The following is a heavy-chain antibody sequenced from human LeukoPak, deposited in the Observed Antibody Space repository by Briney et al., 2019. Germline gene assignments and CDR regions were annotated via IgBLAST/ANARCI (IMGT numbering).Heavy chain of an antibody. CDR1: GFTFSSSD. V-gene: IGHV3-30*18. CDR2: ISYDATNK. D-gene: IGHD2/OR15-2a*01. Sequence: GRSLRLSCAASGFTFSSSDMHWVRQAPGEGLEWVAVISYDATNKYYADSVKGRFTLSRDNPKNTLYLQTNTLRDEDTAVYYCAKASSNYFYYFEYWGQGALVTVSS. J-gene: IGHJ4*02. CDR3: AKASSNYFYYFEY.